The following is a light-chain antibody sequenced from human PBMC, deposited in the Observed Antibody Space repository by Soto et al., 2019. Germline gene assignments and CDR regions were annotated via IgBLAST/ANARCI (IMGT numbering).Light chain of an antibody. J-gene: IGKJ4*01. CDR1: QSGYSN. CDR3: QQYQSWPLT. V-gene: IGKV3-15*01. Sequence: EIVMTQSPATLSVSPGERATLSCRASQSGYSNLAWYQQTPGQAPRLLIYVASTRATGIPARFSGSGSGTEFTLPISSLQSEDFAVYYCQQYQSWPLTFGGGTTVEIK. CDR2: VAS.